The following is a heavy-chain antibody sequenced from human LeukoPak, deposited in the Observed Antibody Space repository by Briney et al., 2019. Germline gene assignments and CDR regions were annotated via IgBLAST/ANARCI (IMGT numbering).Heavy chain of an antibody. CDR1: GASISSGSYS. V-gene: IGHV4-61*09. CDR3: ARYHGSGSWYFDY. D-gene: IGHD3-10*01. J-gene: IGHJ4*02. Sequence: PSETLSLTCTVSGASISSGSYSWNWIRQPAGKGLEWIGHIYTSGSTYYNPSLKSRVTISVDMSKNQFSLKLSSVTVADTAVYYCARYHGSGSWYFDYWGQGILVTVSS. CDR2: IYTSGST.